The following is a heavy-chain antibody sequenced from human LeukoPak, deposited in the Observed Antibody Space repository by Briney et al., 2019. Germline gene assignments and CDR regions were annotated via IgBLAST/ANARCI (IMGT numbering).Heavy chain of an antibody. D-gene: IGHD6-19*01. CDR1: GFTFSSYW. CDR3: ARGEAVYAVAEYYFDY. Sequence: GGPVRLSCAASGFTFSSYWMHWVRQAPGKGLVWVSRINSDGSSTSYADSVKGRFTISRDNAKNTLYLQMNSLRAEDTAVYYCARGEAVYAVAEYYFDYWGQGTLVTVSS. J-gene: IGHJ4*02. V-gene: IGHV3-74*01. CDR2: INSDGSST.